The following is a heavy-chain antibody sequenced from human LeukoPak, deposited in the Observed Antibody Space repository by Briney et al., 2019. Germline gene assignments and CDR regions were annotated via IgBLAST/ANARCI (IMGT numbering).Heavy chain of an antibody. CDR3: AKDTTYYDFWSGYSGGNWFDP. D-gene: IGHD3-3*01. CDR1: GFTFSSYA. J-gene: IGHJ5*02. CDR2: ISGSGGST. Sequence: GGSLRLSCAASGFTFSSYAMSWVRQAPGKGLEWVSAISGSGGSTYYADSVKGRFTISRDNSKNTLYLQMKSLRAEDTAVYYCAKDTTYYDFWSGYSGGNWFDPWGQGTLVTVSS. V-gene: IGHV3-23*01.